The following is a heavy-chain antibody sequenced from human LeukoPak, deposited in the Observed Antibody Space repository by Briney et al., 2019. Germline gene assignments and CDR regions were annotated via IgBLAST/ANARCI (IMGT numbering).Heavy chain of an antibody. CDR1: GGSISSGDYY. J-gene: IGHJ4*02. CDR2: IYYSGST. D-gene: IGHD6-19*01. CDR3: ARSPYSSGWYGY. V-gene: IGHV4-30-4*08. Sequence: SETLSLTCTVSGGSISSGDYYRSWIRQPPGKGLEWIGYIYYSGSTYYNPSLKSRVTISVDTSKNQFSLKLSSVTAADTAVYYCARSPYSSGWYGYWGQGTLVTVSS.